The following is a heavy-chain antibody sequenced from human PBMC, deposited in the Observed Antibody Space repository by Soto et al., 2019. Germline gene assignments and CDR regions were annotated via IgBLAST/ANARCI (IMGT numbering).Heavy chain of an antibody. CDR2: INPDGSEK. J-gene: IGHJ4*02. D-gene: IGHD6-19*01. CDR3: ARVHKGVAVAGTPSY. Sequence: EVQLVESGGGLVQPGGSLRLSCAASGFTFSNYWMNWVRQAPGKGLEWVANINPDGSEKYYVDSLKGRFASSRDNAENSLFRQMNSLRVEDTAVYYCARVHKGVAVAGTPSYWGQGTMVTVSS. V-gene: IGHV3-7*04. CDR1: GFTFSNYW.